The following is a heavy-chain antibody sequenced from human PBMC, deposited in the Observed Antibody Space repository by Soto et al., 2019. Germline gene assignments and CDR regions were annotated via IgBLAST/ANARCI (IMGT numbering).Heavy chain of an antibody. V-gene: IGHV1-69*13. CDR3: ARVGIVAVTSNWFDP. Sequence: SVKVSCKASGGTFSSYAISWVRQAPGQGLEWMGGIIPIFGTANYAQKFQGRVTITADESTSTAYMELSSLRSEDTAVYYCARVGIVAVTSNWFDPWGQGTLVTVSS. D-gene: IGHD2-21*02. CDR2: IIPIFGTA. J-gene: IGHJ5*02. CDR1: GGTFSSYA.